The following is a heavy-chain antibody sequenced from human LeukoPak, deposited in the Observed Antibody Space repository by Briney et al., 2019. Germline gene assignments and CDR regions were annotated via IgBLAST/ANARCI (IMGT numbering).Heavy chain of an antibody. V-gene: IGHV3-48*01. CDR1: GFTFSSYG. CDR2: ISSSSSTI. D-gene: IGHD6-13*01. CDR3: ARDRLGAGTSPPFDY. Sequence: GGSLRLSCAASGFTFSSYGMNWVRQAPGKGLEWVSYISSSSSTIYYADSVKGRFTISRDNAKNSLYLQMNSLRAEDTTVYYCARDRLGAGTSPPFDYWGQGTLVTVSS. J-gene: IGHJ4*02.